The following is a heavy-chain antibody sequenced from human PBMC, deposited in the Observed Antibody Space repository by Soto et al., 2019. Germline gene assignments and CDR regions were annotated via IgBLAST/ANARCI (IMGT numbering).Heavy chain of an antibody. Sequence: QVQLVESGGGVVQPGRSLRLSCAASGFTFSSYGMHWVRQAPGKGLAWVAVISYDGSNKYYADSVKGRFTISRDNSKNTLYLQMNSLRAEDTAVYYCAKDPYDFWSGSPHPSFDYWGQGTLVTVSS. D-gene: IGHD3-3*01. J-gene: IGHJ4*02. CDR1: GFTFSSYG. CDR3: AKDPYDFWSGSPHPSFDY. V-gene: IGHV3-30*18. CDR2: ISYDGSNK.